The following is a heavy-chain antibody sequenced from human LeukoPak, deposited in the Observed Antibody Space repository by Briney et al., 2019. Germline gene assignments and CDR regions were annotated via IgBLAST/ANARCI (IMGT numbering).Heavy chain of an antibody. V-gene: IGHV1-2*02. J-gene: IGHJ5*02. D-gene: IGHD2-2*01. Sequence: ASVKVSCKASGYTFTCYYMHWVRQAPGQGLEWMGWINPNSGGTNYAQKFQGRVTMTRDTSISTAYMELSRLRSDDTAVYYCARVHLSYCSSTSCYFLWFDPWGQGTLVTVSS. CDR1: GYTFTCYY. CDR3: ARVHLSYCSSTSCYFLWFDP. CDR2: INPNSGGT.